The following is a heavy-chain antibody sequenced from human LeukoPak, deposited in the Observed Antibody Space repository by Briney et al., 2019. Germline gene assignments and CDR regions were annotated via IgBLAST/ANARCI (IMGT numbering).Heavy chain of an antibody. CDR3: ARASLQYSSSWYLFDP. Sequence: SVKVSCKASGGTFSSYAISWVRQAPGQGLEWMGGIIPIFGTANYAQKFQGRVTITADESTSTAYMEPSSLRSEDTAVYYCARASLQYSSSWYLFDPWGQGTLVTVSS. V-gene: IGHV1-69*13. J-gene: IGHJ5*02. D-gene: IGHD6-13*01. CDR1: GGTFSSYA. CDR2: IIPIFGTA.